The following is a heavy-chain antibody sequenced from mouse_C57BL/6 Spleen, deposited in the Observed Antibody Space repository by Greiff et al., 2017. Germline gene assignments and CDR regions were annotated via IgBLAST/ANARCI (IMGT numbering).Heavy chain of an antibody. D-gene: IGHD2-4*01. J-gene: IGHJ1*03. CDR2: INPNNGGT. CDR3: ARPIYYDYPWYFDV. Sequence: EVQLQQSGPELVKPGASVKISCKASGYTFTDYYMNWVKQSPGKSLEWIGDINPNNGGTSYNQKFKGKATLTVDKSSSTAYMELRSLTSEDSAVYYCARPIYYDYPWYFDVWGTGTTVTVSS. V-gene: IGHV1-26*01. CDR1: GYTFTDYY.